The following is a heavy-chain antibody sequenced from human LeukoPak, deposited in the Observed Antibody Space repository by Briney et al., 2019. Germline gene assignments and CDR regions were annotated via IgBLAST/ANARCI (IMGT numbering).Heavy chain of an antibody. CDR2: ISGSGGST. CDR1: GFTFSSYA. D-gene: IGHD2-2*01. V-gene: IGHV3-23*01. Sequence: PGGSLRLSCAASGFTFSSYAMSWVRQAPGKGLEWVSAISGSGGSTYYADSVKGRFTISRDNSKNTLYLQMNSLRAEDTAVYYCAKDLRYCSSTSCDNWFDPWGQGTLVTVSS. CDR3: AKDLRYCSSTSCDNWFDP. J-gene: IGHJ5*02.